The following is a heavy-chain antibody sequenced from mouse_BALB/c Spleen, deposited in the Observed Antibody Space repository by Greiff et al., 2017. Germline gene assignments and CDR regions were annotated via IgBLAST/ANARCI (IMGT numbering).Heavy chain of an antibody. Sequence: EVQGVESGGGLVKPGGSLKLSCAASGFTFSSYAMSWVRQTPEKRLEWVASISSGGSTYYPDSVKGRFTISRDNARNILYLQMSSLRSEDTAMYYCAKRDMITTEFAYWGQGTLVTVSA. CDR1: GFTFSSYA. CDR2: ISSGGST. CDR3: AKRDMITTEFAY. D-gene: IGHD2-4*01. J-gene: IGHJ3*01. V-gene: IGHV5-6-5*01.